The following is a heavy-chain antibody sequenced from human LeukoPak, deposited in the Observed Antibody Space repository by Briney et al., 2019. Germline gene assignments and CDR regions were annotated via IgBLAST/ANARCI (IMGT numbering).Heavy chain of an antibody. D-gene: IGHD2-2*01. CDR2: IRSKANSYAT. J-gene: IGHJ6*03. CDR1: GFTFSGSA. V-gene: IGHV3-73*01. Sequence: GGSLRLSCAASGFTFSGSAMHWVRQASGKGLEWVGRIRSKANSYATAYAASVKSRFTISRDDSKNTAYLQMNSLKTEDTAVYYCLSGVVPAATHYYYYYMDVWGKGTTVTISS. CDR3: LSGVVPAATHYYYYYMDV.